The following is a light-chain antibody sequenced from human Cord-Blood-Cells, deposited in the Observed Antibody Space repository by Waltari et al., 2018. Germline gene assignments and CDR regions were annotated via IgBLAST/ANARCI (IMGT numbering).Light chain of an antibody. CDR3: AAGDDSLSGRV. CDR1: SSNIGSNY. J-gene: IGLJ1*01. Sequence: QSVLTQPPSASGTPGQRVTISCSGSSSNIGSNYVYWYQQLPGTAPKLLIYRNKQRPSGVPVRFAGSKSGTSASLAISGLRSEDEADYYCAAGDDSLSGRVFGTGTKVTVL. CDR2: RNK. V-gene: IGLV1-47*01.